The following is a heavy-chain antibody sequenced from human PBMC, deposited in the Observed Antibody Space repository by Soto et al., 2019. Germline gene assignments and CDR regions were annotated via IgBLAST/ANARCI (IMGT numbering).Heavy chain of an antibody. Sequence: PSETLSLTCNVSGVSITSGGYYWSWIRQHPGEGLEWIGYIYHSGSTYYNPSLKSRVTISVDTSKNQFSLKLSSVTAADTAVYYCARWVAARGSSHFDYWGQGTLVTVSS. V-gene: IGHV4-31*03. CDR2: IYHSGST. J-gene: IGHJ4*02. CDR1: GVSITSGGYY. D-gene: IGHD6-6*01. CDR3: ARWVAARGSSHFDY.